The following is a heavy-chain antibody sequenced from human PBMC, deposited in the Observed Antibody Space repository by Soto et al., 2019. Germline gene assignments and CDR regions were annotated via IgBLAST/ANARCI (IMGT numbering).Heavy chain of an antibody. D-gene: IGHD3-16*02. CDR3: ARAEITRYGVLDY. CDR2: ITYNGDT. CDR1: GYTFTSYG. J-gene: IGHJ4*02. V-gene: IGHV1-18*01. Sequence: QVQLVQSGAEVKKPGASVKVSCKASGYTFTSYGISWVRQAPGQGLEWMGWITYNGDTNYPQKLQGRVTMTTDTSTSTAYMELRSLRSDDTAMYYCARAEITRYGVLDYWGQGTLLTVSS.